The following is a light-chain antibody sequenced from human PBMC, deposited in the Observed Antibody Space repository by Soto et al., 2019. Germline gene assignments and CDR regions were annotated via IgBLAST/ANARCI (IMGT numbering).Light chain of an antibody. J-gene: IGLJ2*01. CDR1: SSNIESNT. V-gene: IGLV1-44*01. CDR3: ATWDDSLNGVV. Sequence: SVLTQPPSASGTPGQRVTISCSGSSSNIESNTVNWYQHLPGTAPKHLIYSNDQRPSGVPDRFSGSKSGTSASLAISGLQSEDEADYYCATWDDSLNGVVFGGGTKLTVL. CDR2: SND.